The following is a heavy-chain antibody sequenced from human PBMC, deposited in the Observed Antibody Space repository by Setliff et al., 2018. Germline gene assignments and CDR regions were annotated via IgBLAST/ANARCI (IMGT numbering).Heavy chain of an antibody. CDR2: IYDSGSS. D-gene: IGHD1-26*01. CDR1: GGSVSNSGFF. V-gene: IGHV4-39*01. CDR3: GRGFSSIEGGGNWFDP. Sequence: PSETLSLTCTVSGGSVSNSGFFWGWLRQAPGKGLEWIGNIYDSGSSNYNASLKSRLIITRDTSKNQISLKLTSVTAADTAVYYCGRGFSSIEGGGNWFDPWGQGILVTVSS. J-gene: IGHJ5*02.